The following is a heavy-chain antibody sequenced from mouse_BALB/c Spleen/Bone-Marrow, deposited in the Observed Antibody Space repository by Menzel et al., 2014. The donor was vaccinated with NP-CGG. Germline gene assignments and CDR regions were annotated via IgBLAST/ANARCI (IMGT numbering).Heavy chain of an antibody. CDR2: INPDSSTI. Sequence: EVHLVESGGSLVHPGGSLKLSCAASGFDFSRYWMGWVRQAPGKGLEWIGEINPDSSTINYTPSLKDKFIISRDNAKNTLYLQMSKVRSEDTALYYCSRLGYYGWFAYWGQGTLVTVSA. CDR3: SRLGYYGWFAY. V-gene: IGHV4-1*02. CDR1: GFDFSRYW. J-gene: IGHJ3*01. D-gene: IGHD2-3*01.